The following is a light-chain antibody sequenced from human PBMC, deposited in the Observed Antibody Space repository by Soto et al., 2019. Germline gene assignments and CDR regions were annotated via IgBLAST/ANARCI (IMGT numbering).Light chain of an antibody. CDR1: QSFGTS. Sequence: ETVLTQFPATLSLSPGEEATLSCRASQSFGTSLAWYQQRPAQAPRLLIYDTFKVAAGVPARFSGSGSGADFTLTISGLEPEDFAVYYCQQGGSFGGGTKVEIK. CDR2: DTF. J-gene: IGKJ4*01. CDR3: QQGGS. V-gene: IGKV3-11*01.